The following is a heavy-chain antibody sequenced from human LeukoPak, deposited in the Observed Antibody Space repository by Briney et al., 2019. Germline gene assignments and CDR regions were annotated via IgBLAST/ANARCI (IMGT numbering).Heavy chain of an antibody. CDR3: ARYRSDYYGSGSYWFDP. CDR2: INHSGST. J-gene: IGHJ5*02. CDR1: GGSFSGYY. Sequence: PSETLSLTYAVYGGSFSGYYWSWIRQPPGKGLEWIGEINHSGSTNYNPSLKSRVTISVDTSKNQFSLKLSSVTAADTAVYYCARYRSDYYGSGSYWFDPWGQGTLVTVSS. D-gene: IGHD3-10*01. V-gene: IGHV4-34*01.